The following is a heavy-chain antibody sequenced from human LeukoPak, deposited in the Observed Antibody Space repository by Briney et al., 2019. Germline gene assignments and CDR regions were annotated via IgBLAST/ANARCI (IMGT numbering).Heavy chain of an antibody. Sequence: SVKVSCKASGGTFSSYAISWVRQAPGQGLEWMGGIIPIFGTANYAQKFQGRVTITADESTSTAYMELSSLRSEDTAVYYCARDRGCSSTSCYRLSHFDYWGQGTLVTVSS. V-gene: IGHV1-69*13. D-gene: IGHD2-2*01. CDR2: IIPIFGTA. J-gene: IGHJ4*02. CDR1: GGTFSSYA. CDR3: ARDRGCSSTSCYRLSHFDY.